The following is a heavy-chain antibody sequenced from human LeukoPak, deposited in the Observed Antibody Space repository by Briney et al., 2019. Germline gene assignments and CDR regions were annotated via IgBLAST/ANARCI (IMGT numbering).Heavy chain of an antibody. CDR1: VFTVGSNY. J-gene: IGHJ4*02. Sequence: GGSLRLSCAASVFTVGSNYMSWVREAPGKGVEWVSVIYSGGSTYYADSVKGRFTISRDNSKNTLYLQMNSLRAEDTAVYYCAKGGSSWYRDYWGQGTLVTVSS. CDR2: IYSGGST. V-gene: IGHV3-53*01. D-gene: IGHD6-13*01. CDR3: AKGGSSWYRDY.